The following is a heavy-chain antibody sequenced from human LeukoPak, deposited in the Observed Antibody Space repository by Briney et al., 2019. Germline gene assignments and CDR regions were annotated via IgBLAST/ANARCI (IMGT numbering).Heavy chain of an antibody. Sequence: PGGSLRLSCTASGFTFSDYAMHWVRQAPGKGLEWVSGISWNSDSRDYANSVKGRFTISRDNAKNSLYLQMNSLRTEDMAFYHCARGTHYYESSGYDYWGQGTLVTVFS. CDR1: GFTFSDYA. J-gene: IGHJ4*02. CDR2: ISWNSDSR. D-gene: IGHD3-22*01. V-gene: IGHV3-9*03. CDR3: ARGTHYYESSGYDY.